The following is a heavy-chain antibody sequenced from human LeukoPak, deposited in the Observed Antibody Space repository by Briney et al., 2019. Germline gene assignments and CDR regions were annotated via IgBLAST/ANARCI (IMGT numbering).Heavy chain of an antibody. CDR1: GFTFSNAW. Sequence: GGSLRLSCAASGFTFSNAWMSWVRQAPGKGLEWVGRIKSKTDGGTTDYAAPVKGRFTISRDDSKNTLYLQMNSLKTEDTAVYYCTTDASNWGPFDAFDIWGQGTMVTVSS. V-gene: IGHV3-15*01. J-gene: IGHJ3*02. CDR2: IKSKTDGGTT. CDR3: TTDASNWGPFDAFDI. D-gene: IGHD7-27*01.